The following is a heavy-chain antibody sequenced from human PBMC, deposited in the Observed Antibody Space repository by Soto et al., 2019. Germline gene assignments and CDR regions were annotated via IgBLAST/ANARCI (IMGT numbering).Heavy chain of an antibody. CDR2: INGYNGNT. CDR3: GRVGDFPCYYYGMDV. Sequence: QVQLVQSGAEVKKPGASVKVSCKASGYTFSTYGISWVRQAPGQGLEWMGWINGYNGNTNYAPKLQGRITMTTDTATTAGYVELGSLRSGDAAVYYCGRVGDFPCYYYGMDVWGQGTTVTVSS. J-gene: IGHJ6*02. D-gene: IGHD3-16*01. CDR1: GYTFSTYG. V-gene: IGHV1-18*01.